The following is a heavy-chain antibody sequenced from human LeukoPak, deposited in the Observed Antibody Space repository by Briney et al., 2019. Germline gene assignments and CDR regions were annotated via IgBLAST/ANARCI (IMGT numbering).Heavy chain of an antibody. CDR1: GFTVSSNY. CDR2: IYSGGST. CDR3: ARKRWRELLQSPPYFDY. Sequence: GGSLRLSCAASGFTVSSNYMSWVRQAPGKGLEWVSVIYSGGSTYYADSVKGRFTISRDNAKNSLYLQMNSLRAEDTAVYYCARKRWRELLQSPPYFDYWGQGTLVTVSS. D-gene: IGHD1-26*01. V-gene: IGHV3-53*01. J-gene: IGHJ4*02.